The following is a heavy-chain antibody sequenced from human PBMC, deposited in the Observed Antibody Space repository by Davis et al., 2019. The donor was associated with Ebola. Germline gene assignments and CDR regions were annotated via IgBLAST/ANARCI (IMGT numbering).Heavy chain of an antibody. J-gene: IGHJ4*02. D-gene: IGHD3-10*01. Sequence: GESLKISCAASGFTFSSYSMNWVRQAPGKGLEWVSSISSSSSYIYYADSVKSRFTISRDNAKNSLYLQMNSLRAEDTAVYYCARDPYYYGSGSFDYWGQGTLVTVSS. CDR1: GFTFSSYS. CDR2: ISSSSSYI. CDR3: ARDPYYYGSGSFDY. V-gene: IGHV3-21*01.